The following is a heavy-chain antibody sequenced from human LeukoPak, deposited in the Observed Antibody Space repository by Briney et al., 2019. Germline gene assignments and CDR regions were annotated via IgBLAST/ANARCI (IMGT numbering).Heavy chain of an antibody. Sequence: GRSLRLSCAASGFTFSSYAMHWVRQAPGKGLEWVAVISYDGSNKYYADSVKGRFTISRDNSKNTLYLQMNSLRAEDTAVYYCARGLAVAHDAFDIWGQGTMVTVSS. D-gene: IGHD6-19*01. CDR3: ARGLAVAHDAFDI. CDR1: GFTFSSYA. V-gene: IGHV3-30*04. J-gene: IGHJ3*02. CDR2: ISYDGSNK.